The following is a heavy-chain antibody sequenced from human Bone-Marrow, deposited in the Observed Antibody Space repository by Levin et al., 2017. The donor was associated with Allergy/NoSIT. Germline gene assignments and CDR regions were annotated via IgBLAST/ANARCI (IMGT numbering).Heavy chain of an antibody. CDR3: AKDSGPGIAVAGTDY. V-gene: IGHV3-23*01. CDR1: GFTFSSYA. D-gene: IGHD6-19*01. J-gene: IGHJ4*02. CDR2: ISGSGGST. Sequence: PGESLKISCAASGFTFSSYAMSWVRQAPGKGLEWVSAISGSGGSTYYADSVKGRFTISRDNSKNTLYLQMNSLRAEDTAVYYCAKDSGPGIAVAGTDYWGQGTLVTVSS.